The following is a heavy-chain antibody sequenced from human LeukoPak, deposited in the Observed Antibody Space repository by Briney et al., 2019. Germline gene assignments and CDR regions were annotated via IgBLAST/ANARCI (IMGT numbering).Heavy chain of an antibody. CDR1: GFIFSSYS. V-gene: IGHV3-48*01. J-gene: IGHJ4*02. D-gene: IGHD3-22*01. CDR3: ARDRYYYDSSGYLFDY. CDR2: ISSSSSTI. Sequence: PGGSLRLSCAASGFIFSSYSMNWVRQAPGKGLEWVSYISSSSSTIYYADSVKGRFTISRDNAKNSLYLQMNSLRAEDTAVYYCARDRYYYDSSGYLFDYWGQGTLVTVSS.